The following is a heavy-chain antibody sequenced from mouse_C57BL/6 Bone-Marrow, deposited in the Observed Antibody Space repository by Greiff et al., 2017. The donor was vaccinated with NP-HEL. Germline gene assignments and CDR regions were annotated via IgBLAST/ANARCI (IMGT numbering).Heavy chain of an antibody. CDR2: IYPRGGGT. CDR3: ARGGLRFRYEWYFDV. Sequence: VQLQQSGPELVKEGASVKLSCKALGYRGARDGDKLLGGVPGQGLEWIGWIYPRGGGTKYNEKFKGKATLTVDTSSSTAYMELHSLTSEDSAVYFCARGGLRFRYEWYFDVWGTGTTVTVSS. V-gene: IGHV1-85*01. CDR1: GYRGARDG. J-gene: IGHJ1*03. D-gene: IGHD1-1*01.